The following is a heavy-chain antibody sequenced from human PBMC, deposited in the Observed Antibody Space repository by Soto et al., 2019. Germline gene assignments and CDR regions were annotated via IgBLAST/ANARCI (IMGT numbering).Heavy chain of an antibody. CDR3: AREDPAYYYYGMDV. Sequence: PGGSLILSCAASGFTFSDYYMSWIRQAPGKGLEGVSYIGSSSSYTNYADAVKGRFTISRDNAKNSLYLQMNSLRAEDTDVYYCAREDPAYYYYGMDVWGQGTTVTVSS. CDR1: GFTFSDYY. V-gene: IGHV3-11*06. CDR2: IGSSSSYT. J-gene: IGHJ6*02.